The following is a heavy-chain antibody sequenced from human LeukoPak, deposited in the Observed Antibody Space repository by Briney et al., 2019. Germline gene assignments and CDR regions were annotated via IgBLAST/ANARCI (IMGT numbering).Heavy chain of an antibody. D-gene: IGHD7-27*01. Sequence: GASVKVSCKASGYTFTSYDINWVRQATGQGLEWMGWMNPNSGNTNYAQKLQGRVTMTTDTSTSTAYMELRSLRSDDTAVYYCARGTGDVSAFDIWGQGTMVTVSS. CDR3: ARGTGDVSAFDI. CDR2: MNPNSGNT. CDR1: GYTFTSYD. V-gene: IGHV1-8*01. J-gene: IGHJ3*02.